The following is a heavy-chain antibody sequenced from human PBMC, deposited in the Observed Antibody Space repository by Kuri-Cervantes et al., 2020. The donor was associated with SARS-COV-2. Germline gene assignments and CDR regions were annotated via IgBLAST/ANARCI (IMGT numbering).Heavy chain of an antibody. Sequence: SETLSLTCTVSGGSISSSSYYWGWIRQPPGKGLEWIGSIYYSGSTYYNPSLKSRVTISVDTSKNQFSLKLSSVTAADTAVYYCARGGGGGYSSSWYSGSYYMDVWGKGTTVTVSS. V-gene: IGHV4-39*07. CDR1: GGSISSSSYY. CDR2: IYYSGST. CDR3: ARGGGGGYSSSWYSGSYYMDV. J-gene: IGHJ6*03. D-gene: IGHD6-13*01.